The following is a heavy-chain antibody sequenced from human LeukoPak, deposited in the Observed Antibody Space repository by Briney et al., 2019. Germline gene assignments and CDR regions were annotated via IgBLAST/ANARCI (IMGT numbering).Heavy chain of an antibody. Sequence: GGYLRRYCAASGFTFSSYAMSWVRQAPGKGLEWVSAISGSGGSTYYADSVKGRFTISRDNSKNTLYLQMNSLRAEDTAVYYCAKDAAHDYIYDYWGQGTLVTVSS. CDR2: ISGSGGST. D-gene: IGHD4-11*01. V-gene: IGHV3-23*01. J-gene: IGHJ4*02. CDR1: GFTFSSYA. CDR3: AKDAAHDYIYDY.